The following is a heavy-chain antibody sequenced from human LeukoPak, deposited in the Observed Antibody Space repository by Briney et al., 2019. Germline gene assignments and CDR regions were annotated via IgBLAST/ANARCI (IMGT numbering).Heavy chain of an antibody. Sequence: SETLSLTCAVYGGSFSGYYWSWIRQPPGKGLEWIGEINHSGSTNYNPSLKSRVTISVDTSKNQFSLKLSSVTAADTAVYYCARAQRPMYSSSSAAWGKGTTVTVSS. J-gene: IGHJ6*04. CDR1: GGSFSGYY. D-gene: IGHD6-6*01. CDR2: INHSGST. CDR3: ARAQRPMYSSSSAA. V-gene: IGHV4-34*01.